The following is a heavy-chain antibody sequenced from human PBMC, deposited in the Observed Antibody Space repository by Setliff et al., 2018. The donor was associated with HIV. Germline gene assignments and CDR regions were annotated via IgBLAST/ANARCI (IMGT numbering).Heavy chain of an antibody. J-gene: IGHJ4*02. Sequence: SETLSLTCTVSGSSISSSSYYWSWIRQTAGKGLEWIGRIYTSGSTNYNPSLKSRVTISVDTSKNQVSLKLSSVTAADTAVYYCARSPGVATITIFDYWGQGTLVTVSS. CDR2: IYTSGST. D-gene: IGHD5-12*01. V-gene: IGHV4-61*02. CDR1: GSSISSSSYY. CDR3: ARSPGVATITIFDY.